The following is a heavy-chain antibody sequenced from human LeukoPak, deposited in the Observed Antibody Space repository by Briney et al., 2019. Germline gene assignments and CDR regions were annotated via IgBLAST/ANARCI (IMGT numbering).Heavy chain of an antibody. J-gene: IGHJ6*02. D-gene: IGHD3-22*01. CDR1: GFTFSSYA. CDR2: ISYDGSNK. V-gene: IGHV3-30-3*01. CDR3: ARDRGSSGLISYYYYGMDV. Sequence: GGSLRLSCAASGFTFSSYAMHWVRQAPGKGLEWVAVISYDGSNKYYADSVKGRFTISRDNSKNTLYLQMNSLRAEDTAVYYWARDRGSSGLISYYYYGMDVGGQGTTVPVSS.